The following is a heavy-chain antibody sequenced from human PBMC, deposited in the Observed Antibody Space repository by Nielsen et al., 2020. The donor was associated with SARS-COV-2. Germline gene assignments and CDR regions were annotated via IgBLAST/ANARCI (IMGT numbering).Heavy chain of an antibody. D-gene: IGHD6-6*01. J-gene: IGHJ4*02. Sequence: GESLKISCAASGFTFSSYAMSWVRQAPGKGLEWVGRIKSKTDGGTTDYAAPVKGRFTISRDDSKNTLYLQMNSLKTEDTAVYYCTTDNRIAARRPFDYWGQGTLVTVSS. V-gene: IGHV3-15*01. CDR3: TTDNRIAARRPFDY. CDR2: IKSKTDGGTT. CDR1: GFTFSSYA.